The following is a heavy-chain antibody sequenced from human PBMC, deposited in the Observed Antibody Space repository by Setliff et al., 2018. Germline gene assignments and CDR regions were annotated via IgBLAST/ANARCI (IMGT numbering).Heavy chain of an antibody. CDR2: INAANGNT. V-gene: IGHV1-3*01. CDR3: ARRGPGLGLDV. D-gene: IGHD2-2*01. J-gene: IGHJ6*04. Sequence: GASVKVSCKASGYTFTNYGVHWVRQAPGQRLEWMGWINAANGNTKYSQKFHGRVTITRDTSANTVYMELSRLRYEDTAVYYCARRGPGLGLDVWGKGTTVTVSS. CDR1: GYTFTNYG.